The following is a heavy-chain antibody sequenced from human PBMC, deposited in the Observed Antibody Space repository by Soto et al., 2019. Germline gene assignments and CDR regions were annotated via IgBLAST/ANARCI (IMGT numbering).Heavy chain of an antibody. D-gene: IGHD1-1*01. V-gene: IGHV1-18*01. J-gene: IGHJ4*02. Sequence: QVHLVQSGAEVKKPGASVKVSCKGSGYGFTTYGITWVRQAAGQGREWMAWISAHNGNTNYAQKLQGRVTVTRDTSTSTAYMELRSLRSDDTAVDYCARVRYGDYWGQGALVTVSS. CDR2: ISAHNGNT. CDR1: GYGFTTYG. CDR3: ARVRYGDY.